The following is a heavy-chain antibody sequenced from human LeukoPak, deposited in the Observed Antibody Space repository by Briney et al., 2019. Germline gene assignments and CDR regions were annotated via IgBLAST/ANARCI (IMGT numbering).Heavy chain of an antibody. D-gene: IGHD6-19*01. V-gene: IGHV3-7*01. CDR2: INQDGSEK. Sequence: GGSLRLSCAASGFTFSTYWMTWVRQTPGKGLEWVAHINQDGSEKYYVDSVKGRFTISRDNAKNSLYLQMNSLRVEDTAVYYCARDRAVAGLCDYWGQGTLVTVSS. J-gene: IGHJ4*02. CDR1: GFTFSTYW. CDR3: ARDRAVAGLCDY.